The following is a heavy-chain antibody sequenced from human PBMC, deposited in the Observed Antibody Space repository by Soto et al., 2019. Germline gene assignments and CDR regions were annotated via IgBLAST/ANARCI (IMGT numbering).Heavy chain of an antibody. J-gene: IGHJ5*02. D-gene: IGHD3-16*01. Sequence: QVQLVQSGAEVKKPGASVKVSCKASGYTFTSYDINWVRLATGQGLEWMVWMNPNSGNTAYAQKCQGRVTMTRNTSRSTAYMELSSLRSEETAVYYCARLKQDYAVAWGQGTLVTVSS. CDR2: MNPNSGNT. CDR1: GYTFTSYD. CDR3: ARLKQDYAVA. V-gene: IGHV1-8*01.